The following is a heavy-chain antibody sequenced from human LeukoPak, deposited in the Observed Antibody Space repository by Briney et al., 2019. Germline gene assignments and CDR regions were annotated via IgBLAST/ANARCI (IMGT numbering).Heavy chain of an antibody. V-gene: IGHV3-23*01. CDR2: ISGSGGST. J-gene: IGHJ4*02. CDR3: AKDRGGWYGDYFDY. CDR1: GFTFSSYA. Sequence: GGSLRLSCAASGFTFSSYAMSWVRRAPGKGLEWVSAISGSGGSTYYADSVKGRFTISRENSKNTLYLQMNSLRAEDTAVYYCAKDRGGWYGDYFDYWGQGTLVTVSS. D-gene: IGHD6-19*01.